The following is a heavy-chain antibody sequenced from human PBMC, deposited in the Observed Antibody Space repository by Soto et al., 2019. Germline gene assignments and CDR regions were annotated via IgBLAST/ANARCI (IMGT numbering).Heavy chain of an antibody. CDR1: GYRFTGHY. J-gene: IGHJ5*02. D-gene: IGHD5-18*01. CDR3: ARSGYNYGYNWFDP. V-gene: IGHV1-2*02. CDR2: INPDNGGT. Sequence: ASVKVSCKXSGYRFTGHYVHWVRQAPGQGLEWMGWINPDNGGTNYAQKFQGRVTMTRDTSTRTAYMELTRLRSGDTAVYYCARSGYNYGYNWFDPWGHGTLVTVSS.